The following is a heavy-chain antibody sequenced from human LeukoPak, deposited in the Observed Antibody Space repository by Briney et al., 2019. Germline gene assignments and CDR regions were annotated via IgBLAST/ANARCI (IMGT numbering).Heavy chain of an antibody. CDR1: GGSFSGYY. Sequence: SETLSLTCAVYGGSFSGYYWSWIRQPPGKGLEWIGEINHSGSTNYNPSLKSRVTISVDTSKNHFSLKVNSVTAADTAVYYCARGNQYFYYMDIWGKGTTVTVSS. J-gene: IGHJ6*03. V-gene: IGHV4-34*01. CDR2: INHSGST. CDR3: ARGNQYFYYMDI. D-gene: IGHD1-14*01.